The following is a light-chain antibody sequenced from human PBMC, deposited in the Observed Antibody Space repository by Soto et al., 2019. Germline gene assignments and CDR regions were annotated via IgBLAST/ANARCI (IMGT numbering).Light chain of an antibody. Sequence: DVVMTQSPLSLPVTLGQPASISCRSSHSLVYSDGIAYLNWFQQRPGQSPRRLIYKVSYRDSGVPDRFSGSGSGTDFTLRISRVEAEDVVFYYCMQGTHWPPYTFGQGTKLEIK. V-gene: IGKV2-30*01. CDR1: HSLVYSDGIAY. CDR3: MQGTHWPPYT. CDR2: KVS. J-gene: IGKJ2*01.